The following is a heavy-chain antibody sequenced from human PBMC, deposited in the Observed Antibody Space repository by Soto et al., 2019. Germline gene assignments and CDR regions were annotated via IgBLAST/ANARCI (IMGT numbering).Heavy chain of an antibody. CDR1: GGTFSSYA. V-gene: IGHV1-69*13. Sequence: SVKVSCKASGGTFSSYAISWVRQAPGQGLEWMGGIIPIFGTANYAQKFQGRVTITADESTSTAYMELSSLRSEDTAVYYCARRVVPAAATTYGMDVWGQGTTVTVSS. CDR3: ARRVVPAAATTYGMDV. J-gene: IGHJ6*02. CDR2: IIPIFGTA. D-gene: IGHD2-2*01.